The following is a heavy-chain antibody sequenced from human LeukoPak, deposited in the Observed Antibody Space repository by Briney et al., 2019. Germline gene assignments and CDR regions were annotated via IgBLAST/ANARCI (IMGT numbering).Heavy chain of an antibody. Sequence: GGSLRLSCAASGFTFSSYWMHWVRQAPGKGLVWVSCINTDGSSTSYADSVKGRFTISRDNAKNTLYLQMNSLRAEDTAVYYCARQGRAGVTIFGVVTRDAFDIWGQGTMVTVSS. V-gene: IGHV3-74*01. CDR2: INTDGSST. CDR3: ARQGRAGVTIFGVVTRDAFDI. J-gene: IGHJ3*02. CDR1: GFTFSSYW. D-gene: IGHD3-3*01.